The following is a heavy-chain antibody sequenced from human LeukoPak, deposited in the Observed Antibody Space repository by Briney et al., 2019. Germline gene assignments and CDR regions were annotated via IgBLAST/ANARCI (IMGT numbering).Heavy chain of an antibody. J-gene: IGHJ4*02. Sequence: SETLSLTCTVSGGSISSGSYYWSWIRQPAGKGLEWIGRIYTSGSTNYNPSLKSRFTISVDTSKNQFSLKLSSVTAADTAVYYCASPPAGYSSSWYGNWGQGTLVTVSS. CDR2: IYTSGST. V-gene: IGHV4-61*02. CDR1: GGSISSGSYY. D-gene: IGHD6-13*01. CDR3: ASPPAGYSSSWYGN.